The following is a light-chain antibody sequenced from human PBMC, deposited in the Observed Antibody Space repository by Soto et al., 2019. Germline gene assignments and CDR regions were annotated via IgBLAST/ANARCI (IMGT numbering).Light chain of an antibody. Sequence: DIQMTQSPSSLSASAGDRVTITCRASQSISSYLNWYQHKPGKAPKLLIYSASSLQSGVPSRFSGRGSGTDFTLTISSLQPEDFATYYCQQSYSIPWTFGQGTKVEIK. CDR2: SAS. V-gene: IGKV1-39*01. CDR1: QSISSY. J-gene: IGKJ1*01. CDR3: QQSYSIPWT.